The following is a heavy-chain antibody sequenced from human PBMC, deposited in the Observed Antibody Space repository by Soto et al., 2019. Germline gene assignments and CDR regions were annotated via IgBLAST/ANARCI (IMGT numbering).Heavy chain of an antibody. Sequence: SETLSLTCTVSGGSVSSGSYYWSWIRQPPGKGLEWIGYIYYSGSTNYNPSLKSRVTISVDTSKNQFSLKLSSVTAADTAVYYCAREKTGTKNWFDPWGQGTLVTVSS. V-gene: IGHV4-61*01. CDR3: AREKTGTKNWFDP. J-gene: IGHJ5*02. CDR2: IYYSGST. CDR1: GGSVSSGSYY. D-gene: IGHD1-7*01.